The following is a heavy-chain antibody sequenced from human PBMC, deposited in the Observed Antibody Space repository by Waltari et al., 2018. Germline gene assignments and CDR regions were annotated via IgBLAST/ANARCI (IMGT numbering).Heavy chain of an antibody. CDR2: ISGSGGTT. CDR1: GFTFSSYA. V-gene: IGHV3-23*01. Sequence: EVQLLESGGGLVQPGGSLRLSCAASGFTFSSYAMSWVRQAQGKGLEWVSAISGSGGTTYYANSVKGRFTISRDNSKNTLYLQMNSLRAEDTAVYYCDGYYCYYGMDVWGQGTTVTVSS. J-gene: IGHJ6*02. CDR3: DGYYCYYGMDV.